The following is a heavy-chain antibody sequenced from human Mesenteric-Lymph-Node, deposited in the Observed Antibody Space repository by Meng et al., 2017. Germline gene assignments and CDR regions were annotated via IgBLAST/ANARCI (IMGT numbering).Heavy chain of an antibody. CDR3: ARTNYGDYNWFDP. J-gene: IGHJ5*02. CDR1: GGSISSVYW. D-gene: IGHD4-17*01. Sequence: GQLQESGPGLVKPSGTLSLTCAVSGGSISSVYWWTWIRQPPGKGLEWIGYIYYSGSTYYNPSLRSRVAISIDTSKNQFSLKLTSVTAADTAVYFCARTNYGDYNWFDPWGQGTLVTVSS. CDR2: IYYSGST. V-gene: IGHV4-31*11.